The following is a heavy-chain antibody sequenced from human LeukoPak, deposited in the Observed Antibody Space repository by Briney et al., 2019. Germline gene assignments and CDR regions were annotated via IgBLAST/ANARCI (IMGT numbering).Heavy chain of an antibody. J-gene: IGHJ4*02. Sequence: GGSLRLSCAASGFTFSSYSMNWVRQAPGKGLEWVSSISSSSSSYIYYADSVKGRFTISRDNSNNTLYLQMSSLTAADTAVYYCAKDRSIGTYYTFDHWGQGTLVTVSS. CDR3: AKDRSIGTYYTFDH. CDR2: ISSSSSSYI. CDR1: GFTFSSYS. V-gene: IGHV3-21*04. D-gene: IGHD1-26*01.